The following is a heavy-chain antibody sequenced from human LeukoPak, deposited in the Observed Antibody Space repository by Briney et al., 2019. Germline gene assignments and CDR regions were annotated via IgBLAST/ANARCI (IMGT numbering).Heavy chain of an antibody. D-gene: IGHD1-26*01. CDR2: ISYDGSNK. Sequence: GGSLRLSCAASGFTFSDYSMNWVRQAPGKGLEWVAVISYDGSNKYYADSVKGRFTISRDNSKNTLYLQMNSLRAEDTAVYYCARDWWELRGFDYWGQGTLVTVSS. CDR1: GFTFSDYS. V-gene: IGHV3-30*03. J-gene: IGHJ4*02. CDR3: ARDWWELRGFDY.